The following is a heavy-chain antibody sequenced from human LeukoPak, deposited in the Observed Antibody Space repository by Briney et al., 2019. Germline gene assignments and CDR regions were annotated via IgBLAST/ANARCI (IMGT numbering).Heavy chain of an antibody. CDR2: INPNSGGT. J-gene: IGHJ4*02. Sequence: GASVKVSCKASGYTFTGYYMHWVRQAPGQGLEWMGWINPNSGGTNYAQKFQGRVTTTRDTSISTAYMEMSRLTSDDTALYYCARAAGYGSSWYTDYWGQGTLVTVSS. CDR3: ARAAGYGSSWYTDY. CDR1: GYTFTGYY. V-gene: IGHV1-2*02. D-gene: IGHD6-13*01.